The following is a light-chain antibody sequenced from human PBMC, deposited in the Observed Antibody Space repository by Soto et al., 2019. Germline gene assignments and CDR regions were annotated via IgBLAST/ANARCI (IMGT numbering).Light chain of an antibody. Sequence: DIHMTHSPSTLSSSLVDRVTITCRASQSISSWLAWYQQKPGKAPKLLIYDASSLESGVPSRFSGSGSGTEFTLTISSLQPDDFATYYCQQYNSYPTFGQGTKVDIK. J-gene: IGKJ1*01. CDR2: DAS. CDR1: QSISSW. V-gene: IGKV1-5*01. CDR3: QQYNSYPT.